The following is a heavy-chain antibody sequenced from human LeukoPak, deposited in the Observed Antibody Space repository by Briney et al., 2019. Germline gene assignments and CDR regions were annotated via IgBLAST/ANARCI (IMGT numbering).Heavy chain of an antibody. Sequence: GPLRLSCAASGFTFSSYGMHWVRQAPGKGLEWVAVISYDGSNKYYADSVKGRFTISRDNSKSTLYLQMNSLRAEDTAVYYCAKSGGRGMDVWGQGTTVTVSS. V-gene: IGHV3-30*18. CDR1: GFTFSSYG. CDR3: AKSGGRGMDV. D-gene: IGHD2-15*01. J-gene: IGHJ6*02. CDR2: ISYDGSNK.